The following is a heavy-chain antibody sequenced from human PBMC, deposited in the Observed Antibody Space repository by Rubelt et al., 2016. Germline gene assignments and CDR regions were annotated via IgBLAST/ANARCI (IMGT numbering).Heavy chain of an antibody. CDR1: GDSISSSSYY. D-gene: IGHD6-25*01. CDR2: IYYSGST. CDR3: ARHTSDDASAAPDH. J-gene: IGHJ4*02. V-gene: IGHV4-39*01. Sequence: QVQLQQWGAGLLKPSETLSLTCTVSGDSISSSSYYWGWIRQPPGKGLEWIGSIYYSGSTYYIPSLKSRVTISVDTSKNQFFRKLNPVTAADTAWDYCARHTSDDASAAPDHWGQGTLVTVSS.